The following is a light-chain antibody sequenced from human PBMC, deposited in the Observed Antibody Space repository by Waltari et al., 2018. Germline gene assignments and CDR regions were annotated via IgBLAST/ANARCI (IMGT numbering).Light chain of an antibody. Sequence: DFQLIQSPSTLSASVGDRVTITCRASHNINNWVAWYQKKPGKAPKLLIYKVSNLEVGVPSRFSGSGSGTQFTLTINNLQPDDFATYYCLQYYSYWTFGPGTKVEIK. J-gene: IGKJ1*01. CDR1: HNINNW. V-gene: IGKV1-5*03. CDR3: LQYYSYWT. CDR2: KVS.